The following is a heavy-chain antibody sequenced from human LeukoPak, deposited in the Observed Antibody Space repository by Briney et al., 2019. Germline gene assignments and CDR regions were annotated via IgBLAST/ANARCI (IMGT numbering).Heavy chain of an antibody. Sequence: GGSLRLSCAPSGFTFSSYSMNWVRQAPRKGLEWVSYISSSSSTIYYADSVKGRFTISRDNAKNSLYLQMNSLKAEDTAVYYCARSLGSYYYYYYMDVWGKGTTVTVSS. D-gene: IGHD7-27*01. J-gene: IGHJ6*03. CDR3: ARSLGSYYYYYYMDV. CDR2: ISSSSSTI. CDR1: GFTFSSYS. V-gene: IGHV3-48*01.